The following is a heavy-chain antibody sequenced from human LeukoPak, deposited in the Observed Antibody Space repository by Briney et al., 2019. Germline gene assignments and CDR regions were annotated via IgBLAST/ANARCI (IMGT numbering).Heavy chain of an antibody. CDR2: IYYSGST. CDR1: GGSISSGDYY. CDR3: ARRIITLSPQDAFDI. V-gene: IGHV4-30-4*01. Sequence: SETLSVTCTVSGGSISSGDYYWSWIRQPPGKGLEWIGYIYYSGSTYYNPSLKSRVTISVDTSKNQFSLKLSSVTAADTAVYYCARRIITLSPQDAFDIWGQGTMVTVSS. D-gene: IGHD2-15*01. J-gene: IGHJ3*02.